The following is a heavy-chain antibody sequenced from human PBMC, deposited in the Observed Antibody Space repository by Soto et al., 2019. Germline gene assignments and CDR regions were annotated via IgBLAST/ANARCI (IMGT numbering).Heavy chain of an antibody. CDR2: ISGSGFTT. CDR1: GFTFSSYA. CDR3: ASLRYCSTTSCSSTFDY. Sequence: EVQLLESGGGLVRPGGSLRLSCAASGFTFSSYAMGWVRQAPGKGLDWVSGISGSGFTTYYADSVKGRFTISRDNSENRLYLQMNSLRAEDTAIFYCASLRYCSTTSCSSTFDYWGQGTLVTVSS. V-gene: IGHV3-23*01. J-gene: IGHJ4*02. D-gene: IGHD2-2*01.